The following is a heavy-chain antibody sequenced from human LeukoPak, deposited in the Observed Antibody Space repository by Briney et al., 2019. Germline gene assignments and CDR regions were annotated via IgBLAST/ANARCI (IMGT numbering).Heavy chain of an antibody. Sequence: SETLSLTCTVSGGSISGYYWSWIRQPPGKGLEWIGYIYYSGSTNYNPSLKSRLTISIDTSENQFSLKLSSVTAADTDVYYCAREYSSSSGRRAFDIWGQGTMVTVSS. V-gene: IGHV4-59*08. CDR3: AREYSSSSGRRAFDI. J-gene: IGHJ3*02. CDR2: IYYSGST. CDR1: GGSISGYY. D-gene: IGHD6-6*01.